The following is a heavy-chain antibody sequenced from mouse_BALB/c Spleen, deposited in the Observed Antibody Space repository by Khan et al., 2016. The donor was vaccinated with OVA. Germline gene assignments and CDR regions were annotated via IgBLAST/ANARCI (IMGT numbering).Heavy chain of an antibody. D-gene: IGHD2-3*01. CDR3: AIRDDGYPEWYFDV. Sequence: QVQLKQSGPGLVAPSQSLSITCTVSGFSLTSYSIHWVRQPPGKGLEWLGIIWADGNTNYNSALMSRLSISKDNSKSQVFLKMNSLQTDDTAMYYCAIRDDGYPEWYFDVWGAGTTVTVSS. V-gene: IGHV2-9*02. CDR1: GFSLTSYS. J-gene: IGHJ1*01. CDR2: IWADGNT.